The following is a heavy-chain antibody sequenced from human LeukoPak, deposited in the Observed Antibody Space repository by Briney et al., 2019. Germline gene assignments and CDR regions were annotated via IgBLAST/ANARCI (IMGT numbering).Heavy chain of an antibody. V-gene: IGHV1-18*01. CDR3: ARDPPGLTLGSPGDY. CDR1: GYTFTSYG. CDR2: ISANNGDT. Sequence: ASVKVSCKASGYTFTSYGISWVRQAPGQGLQWMGWISANNGDTSYSQKLQGRVTMTTDTSTNTAYMELRSLTSDDTAVYYCARDPPGLTLGSPGDYWGQGTLVIVSS. J-gene: IGHJ4*02. D-gene: IGHD3-16*01.